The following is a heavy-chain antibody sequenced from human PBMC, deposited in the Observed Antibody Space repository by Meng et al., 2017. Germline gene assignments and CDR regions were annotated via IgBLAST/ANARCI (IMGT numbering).Heavy chain of an antibody. CDR2: IYYSGST. D-gene: IGHD6-19*01. CDR1: GGSISSSSYY. V-gene: IGHV4-39*07. Sequence: SETLSLTCTVSGGSISSSSYYWGWIRQPPGKGLEWIGSIYYSGSTYYNPSLKSRVTISVDTSKNQFSLKLSSVTAADTAVYYCARDSPGTAGEQWLVPLDYWGQGTLVTVAS. CDR3: ARDSPGTAGEQWLVPLDY. J-gene: IGHJ4*02.